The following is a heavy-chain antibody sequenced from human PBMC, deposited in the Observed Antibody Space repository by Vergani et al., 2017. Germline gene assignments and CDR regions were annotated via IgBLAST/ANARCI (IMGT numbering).Heavy chain of an antibody. CDR3: AKDSPYYYDSSGYYPEYFQH. D-gene: IGHD3-22*01. CDR1: GFTVSSNY. CDR2: IYSGGST. V-gene: IGHV3-66*01. Sequence: EVQLVESGGGLVQPGGSLRLSCAASGFTVSSNYMSWVRQAPGKGLEWVSVIYSGGSTYYADSVKGRFTISRDNSKNTLYLQMNSLRAEDTAVYYCAKDSPYYYDSSGYYPEYFQHWGQGTLVTVSS. J-gene: IGHJ1*01.